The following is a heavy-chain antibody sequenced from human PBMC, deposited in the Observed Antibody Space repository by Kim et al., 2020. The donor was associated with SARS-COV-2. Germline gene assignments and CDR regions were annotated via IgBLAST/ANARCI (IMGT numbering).Heavy chain of an antibody. Sequence: SETLSLTCTVSGGSISSSSYYWGWIRQPQGKGLEWIGSIYYSGSTYYNPSLKSRVTISVDTSKNQFSLKLSSVTAADTAVYYCAREMYDILTGPRTPPDYWGQGTLVTVSS. J-gene: IGHJ4*02. D-gene: IGHD3-9*01. V-gene: IGHV4-39*07. CDR1: GGSISSSSYY. CDR2: IYYSGST. CDR3: AREMYDILTGPRTPPDY.